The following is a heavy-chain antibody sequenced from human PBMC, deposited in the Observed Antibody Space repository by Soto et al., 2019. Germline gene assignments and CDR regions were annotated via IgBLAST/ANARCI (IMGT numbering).Heavy chain of an antibody. CDR3: AAEGYCSGGSCPGGYFQH. J-gene: IGHJ1*01. Sequence: SVKVSCKASGFTFTSSAMQWVRQARGQRLEWIGWIVVGSGNTNYAQKFQERVTITRDMSTSTAYMELSSLRSEDTAVYYCAAEGYCSGGSCPGGYFQHWGQGTLVTVSS. CDR1: GFTFTSSA. CDR2: IVVGSGNT. D-gene: IGHD2-15*01. V-gene: IGHV1-58*02.